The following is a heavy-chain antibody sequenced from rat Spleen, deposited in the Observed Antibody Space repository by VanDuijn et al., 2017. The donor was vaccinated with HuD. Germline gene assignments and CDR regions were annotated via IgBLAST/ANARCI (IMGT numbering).Heavy chain of an antibody. J-gene: IGHJ2*01. V-gene: IGHV2-13*01. CDR1: GFSLSNYG. Sequence: QVLLQESGPGLVQPSQTLSLTCTVSGFSLSNYGVIWVRQPPGKGLDWMGVIWGDGNTNYNSVFKSRLSISRDTSKSQVYLKVNSLQTGDTATYYCTIHPRYWGQGVMVTVSS. CDR3: TIHPRY. D-gene: IGHD3-1*01. CDR2: IWGDGNT.